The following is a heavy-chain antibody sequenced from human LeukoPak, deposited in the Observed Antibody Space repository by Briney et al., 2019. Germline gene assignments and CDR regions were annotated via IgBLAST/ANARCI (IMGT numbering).Heavy chain of an antibody. D-gene: IGHD3-10*01. CDR2: IYTSGST. CDR1: GGSISSYY. CDR3: ARGSGYYGSGSYYNPPDY. V-gene: IGHV4-4*07. J-gene: IGHJ4*02. Sequence: SETLSLTCTVSGGSISSYYWSWIRQPAGKGLEWIGRIYTSGSTNYNPSLKSRVTISVDTSKNQFSLKLSSVTAADTAVYYCARGSGYYGSGSYYNPPDYWGQGTLVTVSS.